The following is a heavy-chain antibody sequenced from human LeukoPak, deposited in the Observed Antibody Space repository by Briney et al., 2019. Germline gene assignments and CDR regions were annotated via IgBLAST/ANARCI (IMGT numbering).Heavy chain of an antibody. CDR3: ARLVRFAGWFDP. D-gene: IGHD6-6*01. Sequence: PSETLSLTCAVYGGSFSGYYWSWIRQPPGKGLEWIGEINHSGSTNYNPSLKSRVTISVDTSKNQFSLKLSSVTAADTAVYYCARLVRFAGWFDPWGQGTLVTVSS. J-gene: IGHJ5*02. V-gene: IGHV4-34*01. CDR2: INHSGST. CDR1: GGSFSGYY.